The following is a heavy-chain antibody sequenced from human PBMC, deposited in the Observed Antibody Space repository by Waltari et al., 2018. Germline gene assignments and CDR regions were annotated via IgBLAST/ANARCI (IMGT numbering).Heavy chain of an antibody. D-gene: IGHD1-1*01. J-gene: IGHJ4*02. CDR1: GFSFSGST. Sequence: EVQVVESGGGLVQPGGSLKLSCATSGFSFSGSTIHWVRQTSGRGLEWVGRIRRQPFNYATAYSESVKGRFTISRDESKNTAYLQMNNLMTEDTAVYYCSGGEVTGTDFWGQGTLVTVSS. CDR3: SGGEVTGTDF. V-gene: IGHV3-73*01. CDR2: IRRQPFNYAT.